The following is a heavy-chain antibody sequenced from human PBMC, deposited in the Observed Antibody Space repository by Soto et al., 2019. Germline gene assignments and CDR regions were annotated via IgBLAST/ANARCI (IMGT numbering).Heavy chain of an antibody. CDR3: AKQHHSGGYYHIDY. V-gene: IGHV3-23*01. Sequence: EVQLLESGGGLVQPGRSLRLSCATSGFTFNNYAMSWVRQGPGKGLEWVSVISGDTTNTYIVDSVRGRFSISRDNSNNIMYLQMNSLTAEDTAVYYCAKQHHSGGYYHIDYWGPGTLVTVSS. J-gene: IGHJ4*02. D-gene: IGHD3-22*01. CDR1: GFTFNNYA. CDR2: ISGDTTNT.